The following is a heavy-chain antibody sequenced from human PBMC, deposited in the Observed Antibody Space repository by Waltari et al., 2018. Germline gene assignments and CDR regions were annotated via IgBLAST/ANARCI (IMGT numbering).Heavy chain of an antibody. V-gene: IGHV3-30-3*01. CDR1: GFPFSSYA. CDR3: ARETSSKNTYNWFDP. D-gene: IGHD3-16*01. J-gene: IGHJ5*02. Sequence: QVQLVESGGGVVQPGRSLRLSCAASGFPFSSYAMHWVRQAPGKGLEGVAVISYDGSNKYYADSVKGRFTISRDNSKNTLYLQMNSLRAEDTAVYYCARETSSKNTYNWFDPWGQGTLVTVSS. CDR2: ISYDGSNK.